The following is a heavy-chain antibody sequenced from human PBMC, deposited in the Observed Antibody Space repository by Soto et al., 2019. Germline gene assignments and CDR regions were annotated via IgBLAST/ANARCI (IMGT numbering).Heavy chain of an antibody. Sequence: EVLLVESGGGLVKPGGSLRLSCAGSGFTFSNAWMNWVRQAPGKGLEWVGRIKSMPDGGTTDYAAPVKDRFTISRDDSKNTAYLQMNSLKTEDTAVYYCSTGGYYLDYWGQGTLVTVSS. CDR1: GFTFSNAW. CDR3: STGGYYLDY. J-gene: IGHJ4*02. CDR2: IKSMPDGGTT. V-gene: IGHV3-15*01.